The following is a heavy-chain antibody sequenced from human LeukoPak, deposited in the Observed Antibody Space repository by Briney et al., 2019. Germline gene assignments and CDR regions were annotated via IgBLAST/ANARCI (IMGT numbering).Heavy chain of an antibody. Sequence: PGGSLRLSCAASGFTFSSYGMHWVRQAPGKGLEWVAFIRYDGSNKYYADSVKGRFTISRDNSKNTLYLQMNSLRADDTAVYYCARGYYSHNDYWGQGTLVTVSS. D-gene: IGHD4-11*01. CDR3: ARGYYSHNDY. CDR2: IRYDGSNK. J-gene: IGHJ4*02. CDR1: GFTFSSYG. V-gene: IGHV3-30*02.